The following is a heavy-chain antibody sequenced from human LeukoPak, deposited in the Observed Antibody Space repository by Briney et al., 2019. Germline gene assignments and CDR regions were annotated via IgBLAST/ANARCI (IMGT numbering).Heavy chain of an antibody. CDR1: GFSFTNYA. V-gene: IGHV3-23*01. D-gene: IGHD4-17*01. CDR2: ISGSGDST. Sequence: GGSLRLSCAASGFSFTNYAMSWVRQAPGKGLEWVSAISGSGDSTYYADSVKVRFTISRDNSKSTLYLQMNSLRAEDTAVYYCAKVTWKYGDESPDCWGQGTLVTVSS. CDR3: AKVTWKYGDESPDC. J-gene: IGHJ4*02.